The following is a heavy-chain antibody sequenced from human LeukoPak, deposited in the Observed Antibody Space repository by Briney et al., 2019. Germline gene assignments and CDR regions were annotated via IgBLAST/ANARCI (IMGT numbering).Heavy chain of an antibody. V-gene: IGHV7-4-1*02. CDR2: INTYTRNP. CDR3: ARQVGTASSHDFGH. Sequence: GASVKVSCKASGYTFTTYVLNWVRQAPGQGFEWMGFINTYTRNPTYAQGFTGRFVFSLGTSVSTAYLQISNLKAEDTAVYYCARQVGTASSHDFGHWGHGTLVTVSS. J-gene: IGHJ4*01. D-gene: IGHD2-21*02. CDR1: GYTFTTYV.